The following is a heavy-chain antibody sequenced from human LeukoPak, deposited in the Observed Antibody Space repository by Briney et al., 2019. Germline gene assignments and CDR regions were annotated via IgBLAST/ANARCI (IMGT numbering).Heavy chain of an antibody. Sequence: GASVKVSCKASGYTFTGYYMHWVRQAPGQGLEWMGWINPNSGGTNYAQKFQGRVTMTRDTSISTAYMELSRLRSDDTAVYYCARDGDYRDGYNLPLFDYWGQGTLVAVFS. CDR2: INPNSGGT. CDR1: GYTFTGYY. J-gene: IGHJ4*02. CDR3: ARDGDYRDGYNLPLFDY. D-gene: IGHD5-24*01. V-gene: IGHV1-2*02.